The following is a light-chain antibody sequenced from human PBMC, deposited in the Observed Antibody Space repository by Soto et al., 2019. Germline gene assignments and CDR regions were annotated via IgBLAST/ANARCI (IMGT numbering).Light chain of an antibody. CDR1: RDVGSD. Sequence: QMTQSPSSLSASVGEKIIITCRASRDVGSDVSWYQQKPGQAPKLLIYAASNLYTGVPSRFSGSGSGTEFTLTITSLQPDDFATYYCQQYNTYPETFGQGTKVDI. J-gene: IGKJ1*01. CDR2: AAS. V-gene: IGKV1-17*01. CDR3: QQYNTYPET.